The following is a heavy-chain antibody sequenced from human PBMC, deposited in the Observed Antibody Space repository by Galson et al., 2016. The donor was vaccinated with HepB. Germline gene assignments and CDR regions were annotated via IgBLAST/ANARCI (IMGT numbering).Heavy chain of an antibody. V-gene: IGHV3-21*06. CDR3: ARDGLLRIGELFYQFDA. CDR1: RFTFGSFT. J-gene: IGHJ4*02. Sequence: SLRLSCAGSRFTFGSFTMNWVRQAPGKGLEWVASISSGGRYIYYADSIKGRFTISRDNAKNSLYLLMDSLRVEDTAVYYCARDGLLRIGELFYQFDAWGQGTLFSASS. D-gene: IGHD3-10*01. CDR2: ISSGGRYI.